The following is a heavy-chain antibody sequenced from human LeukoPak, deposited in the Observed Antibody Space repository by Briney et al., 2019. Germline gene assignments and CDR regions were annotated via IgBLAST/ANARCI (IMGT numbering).Heavy chain of an antibody. CDR1: GFTFSSYW. V-gene: IGHV3-7*03. CDR3: ARASYSYDSIGYYRYYFDY. J-gene: IGHJ4*02. D-gene: IGHD3-22*01. Sequence: PGGSLRLSCAASGFTFSSYWMSWVRQAPGKGLEWVANIKQDGSEKYYVDSVKGRFTISRDNAKNSLYLQMNSLRAEDTAVYYCARASYSYDSIGYYRYYFDYWGQGTLVTVSS. CDR2: IKQDGSEK.